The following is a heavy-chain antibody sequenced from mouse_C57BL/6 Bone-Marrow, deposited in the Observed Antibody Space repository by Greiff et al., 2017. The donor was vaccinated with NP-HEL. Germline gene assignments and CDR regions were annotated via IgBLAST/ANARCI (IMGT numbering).Heavy chain of an antibody. Sequence: DVMLVESGGGLVKPGGSLKLSCAASGFTFSDYGMHWVRQAPEKGLEWVAYISSGSSTIYYADTVKGRFTISRDNAKNTLFLQMTSLRSEDTAMYYCARNYYYGSGRNAMDYWGQGTSVTVSS. CDR1: GFTFSDYG. J-gene: IGHJ4*01. CDR3: ARNYYYGSGRNAMDY. V-gene: IGHV5-17*01. CDR2: ISSGSSTI. D-gene: IGHD1-1*01.